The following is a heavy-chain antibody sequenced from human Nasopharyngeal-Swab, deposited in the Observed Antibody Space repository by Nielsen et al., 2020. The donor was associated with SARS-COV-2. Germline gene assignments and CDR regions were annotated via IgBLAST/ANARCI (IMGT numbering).Heavy chain of an antibody. D-gene: IGHD2/OR15-2a*01. CDR2: IKQDGSEK. CDR3: ARQTSFGDWFDP. J-gene: IGHJ5*02. V-gene: IGHV3-7*03. Sequence: VCQAPGKGLEWVANIKQDGSEKYYVDSVKGRFTISRDNAKNSLYLQMNSLRAEDAAVYYCARQTSFGDWFDPWGQGTLVTVSS.